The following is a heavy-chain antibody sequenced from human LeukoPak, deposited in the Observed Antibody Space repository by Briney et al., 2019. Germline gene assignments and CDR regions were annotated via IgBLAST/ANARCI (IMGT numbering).Heavy chain of an antibody. CDR1: GFTFSSYS. V-gene: IGHV3-21*01. J-gene: IGHJ6*02. D-gene: IGHD2-2*01. CDR3: ARAGCSTSCSKNYYYYAMDV. Sequence: MPGGSLRLSCAASGFTFSSYSMNWVRQAPGKGLEWVSSISSSSSYIYYADSVKGRFTISRDNAKNSLYLQMNSLRAEDTAVYYCARAGCSTSCSKNYYYYAMDVWGQGTTVTVSS. CDR2: ISSSSSYI.